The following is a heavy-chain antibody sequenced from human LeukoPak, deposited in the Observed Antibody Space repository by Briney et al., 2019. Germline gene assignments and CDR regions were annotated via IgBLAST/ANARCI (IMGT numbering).Heavy chain of an antibody. V-gene: IGHV4-59*01. CDR2: IYYSGST. CDR3: ARGRYFYLNRFDP. D-gene: IGHD2/OR15-2a*01. Sequence: PSETLCLTCTVSGGSISSDYWSWIRQPPGKGLEWIGYIYYSGSTNHNPSLKSRVTISVDTSKNQFSLKLSSVTAADTAVYYCARGRYFYLNRFDPWGQGTLVTVSS. J-gene: IGHJ5*02. CDR1: GGSISSDY.